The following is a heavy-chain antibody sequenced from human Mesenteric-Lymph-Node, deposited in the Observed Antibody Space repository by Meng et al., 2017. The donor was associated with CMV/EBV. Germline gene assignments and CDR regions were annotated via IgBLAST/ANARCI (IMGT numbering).Heavy chain of an antibody. CDR2: INHSGST. Sequence: HVQLHQWGAGLLKPSETLSVTCAVYGGSFSGYYWNWIRQSPEKGLEWIGEINHSGSTTYNPSFTSRIIISVDTSTNQISLNMSSVTAADTAVYYCARGSSYDILTGYFDYWGQGALVTVSS. CDR1: GGSFSGYY. J-gene: IGHJ4*02. D-gene: IGHD3-9*01. V-gene: IGHV4-34*01. CDR3: ARGSSYDILTGYFDY.